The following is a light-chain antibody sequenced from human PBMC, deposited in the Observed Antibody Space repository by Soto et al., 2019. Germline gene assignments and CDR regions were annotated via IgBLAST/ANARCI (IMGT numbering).Light chain of an antibody. J-gene: IGLJ3*02. Sequence: QSVLTQPPSASGTPGQRVTISCSGSSSNIGTKTVNWYQQLPGTAPKLLIYSNTQRPSGVSARFSGSKSGTSASLAISGLQSEDEADSYCAAWDVSLNGVLFGGGTKLTVL. V-gene: IGLV1-44*01. CDR3: AAWDVSLNGVL. CDR1: SSNIGTKT. CDR2: SNT.